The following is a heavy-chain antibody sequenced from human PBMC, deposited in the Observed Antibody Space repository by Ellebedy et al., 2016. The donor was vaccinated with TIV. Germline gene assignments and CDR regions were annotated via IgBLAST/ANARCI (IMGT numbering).Heavy chain of an antibody. D-gene: IGHD2-15*01. V-gene: IGHV4-30-2*01. CDR3: ARVVRSSSGGYYYMDV. Sequence: SETLSLXXAVSGGSISSGGYSWSWIRQPPGKGLEWIGYIYHSGSTYYNPSLKSRVTISVDRSKNQFSLKLSSVTAADTAVYYCARVVRSSSGGYYYMDVWGKGTTVTVSS. CDR2: IYHSGST. J-gene: IGHJ6*03. CDR1: GGSISSGGYS.